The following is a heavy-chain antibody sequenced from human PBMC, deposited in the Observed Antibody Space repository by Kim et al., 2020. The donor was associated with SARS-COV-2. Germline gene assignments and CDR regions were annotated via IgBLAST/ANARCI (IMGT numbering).Heavy chain of an antibody. D-gene: IGHD3-3*01. J-gene: IGHJ4*02. CDR3: AGILRFLEWLFDY. V-gene: IGHV4-39*01. Sequence: SNPSLKGRVPIPGETSKNPFSLRLSSVTAADTAVYYCAGILRFLEWLFDYWGQGTLVTVSS.